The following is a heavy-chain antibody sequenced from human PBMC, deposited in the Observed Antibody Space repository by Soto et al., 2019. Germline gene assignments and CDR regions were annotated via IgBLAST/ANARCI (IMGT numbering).Heavy chain of an antibody. CDR3: ARDPSFDTAKGYYYYGMDV. J-gene: IGHJ6*02. V-gene: IGHV3-66*01. CDR1: GFTVSSNY. Sequence: EVQLVESGGGLVQPGGSLRLSCAASGFTVSSNYMSWVRQAPGKGLEWVSVIYSGGSTYYADSVKGRFTISRDNSKNTLYLQMNSLRAEDTAVYYCARDPSFDTAKGYYYYGMDVWGQGTTVTVSS. D-gene: IGHD5-18*01. CDR2: IYSGGST.